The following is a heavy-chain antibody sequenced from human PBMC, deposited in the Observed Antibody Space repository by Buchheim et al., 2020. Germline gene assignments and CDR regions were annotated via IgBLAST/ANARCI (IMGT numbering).Heavy chain of an antibody. D-gene: IGHD6-13*01. CDR1: GFTFSSYG. CDR2: IWYDGSNK. J-gene: IGHJ6*02. CDR3: ARDLVLYSSSWYLNYYYYGMDV. Sequence: QVQLVESGGGVVQPGRSLRLSCAASGFTFSSYGMHWVRQAPGKGLEWVAVIWYDGSNKYYADSVKGRFTISRDNSKNTLYLQMNRLRAEDTAVYYCARDLVLYSSSWYLNYYYYGMDVWGQGTT. V-gene: IGHV3-33*01.